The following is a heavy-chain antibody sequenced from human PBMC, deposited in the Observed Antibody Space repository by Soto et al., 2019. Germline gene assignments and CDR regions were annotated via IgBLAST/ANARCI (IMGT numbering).Heavy chain of an antibody. CDR1: GFTFSSYA. J-gene: IGHJ4*02. CDR2: ISYDGSNK. Sequence: GGSLRLSCAASGFTFSSYAMHWVRQAPGKGLEWVAVISYDGSNKYYADSVKGRFTISRDNSKNTLYLQMNSLRAEDTAVYYCARDPVAYCGGDCRTFDDWGQGTLVTVSS. V-gene: IGHV3-30-3*01. CDR3: ARDPVAYCGGDCRTFDD. D-gene: IGHD2-21*02.